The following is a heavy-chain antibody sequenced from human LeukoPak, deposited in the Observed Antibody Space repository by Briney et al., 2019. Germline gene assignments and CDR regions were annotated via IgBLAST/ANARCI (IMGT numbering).Heavy chain of an antibody. J-gene: IGHJ4*02. CDR2: IIPIFGTA. D-gene: IGHD1-26*01. CDR1: GGTFSSYA. Sequence: GASVKVSCKASGGTFSSYAISWVRQAPGQGLEWMGGIIPIFGTANYAQKFQGRVTITADKSTSTAYMELSSLRSEDTAVYYCARVRGSYSGEWFDYWGQGTLVTVSS. CDR3: ARVRGSYSGEWFDY. V-gene: IGHV1-69*06.